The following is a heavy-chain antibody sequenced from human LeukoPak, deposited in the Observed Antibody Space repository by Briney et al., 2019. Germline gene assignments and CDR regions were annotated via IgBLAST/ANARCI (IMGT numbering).Heavy chain of an antibody. J-gene: IGHJ4*02. CDR3: AREGYCSGGSCYSRRKFFDY. CDR1: GGSISNNY. V-gene: IGHV4-59*01. Sequence: SETLSLTCTVSGGSISNNYWTWIRQPPGKGLEWIGYFYNSGSTNYNPSLKSRVTISVDTSKNQFSLKLTSVTAADTAVYYCAREGYCSGGSCYSRRKFFDYWGQGTLVTVSS. D-gene: IGHD2-15*01. CDR2: FYNSGST.